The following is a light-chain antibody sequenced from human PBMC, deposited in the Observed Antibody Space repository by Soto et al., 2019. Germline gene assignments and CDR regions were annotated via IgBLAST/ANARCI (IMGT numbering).Light chain of an antibody. CDR2: WAS. CDR3: QQYYSTPPT. J-gene: IGKJ1*01. V-gene: IGKV4-1*01. CDR1: QSILYNSNNKNY. Sequence: DIVMTQSPDSLAVSLGERATINCKSSQSILYNSNNKNYLAWYQQKPGQPPKLLIYWASTRESGVPDRFSGSGSGTEFILTISSLQAEDVAVYHCQQYYSTPPTFGQGTKVEIK.